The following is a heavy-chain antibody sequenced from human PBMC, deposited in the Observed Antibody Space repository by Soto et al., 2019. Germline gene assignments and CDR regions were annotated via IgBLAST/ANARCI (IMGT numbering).Heavy chain of an antibody. CDR2: INPNSGGT. CDR3: ARVISSSGYYYYYGMDV. J-gene: IGHJ6*02. Sequence: ASVKVSCKASGYTFTGYYMHWVRQAPGQGLEWMGWINPNSGGTNYAQKFQGRVTMTRDASISTAYMELSRLRSDDTAVYYCARVISSSGYYYYYGMDVWGQRSTVTISS. V-gene: IGHV1-2*02. D-gene: IGHD6-6*01. CDR1: GYTFTGYY.